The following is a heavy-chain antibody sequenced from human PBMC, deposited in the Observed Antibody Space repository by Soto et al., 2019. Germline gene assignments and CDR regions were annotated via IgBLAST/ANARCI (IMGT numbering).Heavy chain of an antibody. J-gene: IGHJ3*02. Sequence: SETLSLTCTVSGGSISSGGYYWSWIRQHPGKGLEWIGYIYYSGSTYYNPSLKSRVTISVDTSKNQFSLKLSSVTAADTAVYYCASHYDSSGYFWDAAFDIWGQGTMVTVSS. D-gene: IGHD3-22*01. CDR1: GGSISSGGYY. CDR2: IYYSGST. V-gene: IGHV4-31*03. CDR3: ASHYDSSGYFWDAAFDI.